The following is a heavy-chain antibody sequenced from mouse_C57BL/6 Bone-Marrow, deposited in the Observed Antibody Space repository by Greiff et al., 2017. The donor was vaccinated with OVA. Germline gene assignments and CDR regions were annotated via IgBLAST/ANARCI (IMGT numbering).Heavy chain of an antibody. Sequence: EVKLVESGEGLVKPGGSLKLSCAASGFTFSSYAMSWVRQTPEKRLEWVAYISSGGDYIYYADTVKGRFTLSRDNARNTLYLQMSSLKSEDTAMYYCTRDYYYGFADWGQGTLVTVSA. V-gene: IGHV5-9-1*02. CDR2: ISSGGDYI. CDR1: GFTFSSYA. J-gene: IGHJ3*01. D-gene: IGHD1-1*01. CDR3: TRDYYYGFAD.